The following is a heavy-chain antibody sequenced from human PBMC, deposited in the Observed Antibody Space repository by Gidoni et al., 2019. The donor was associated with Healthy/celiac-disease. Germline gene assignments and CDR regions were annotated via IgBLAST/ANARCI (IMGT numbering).Heavy chain of an antibody. J-gene: IGHJ6*02. D-gene: IGHD6-13*01. CDR1: GFPFSTAW. Sequence: EVQLVESGGGLVKPGGSLRRSCAASGFPFSTAWMSWVRQAQGKGLEWVGRMKSKTEGGTTDYAAPVKVRFTISRDDSKNTLYLQMNSLKAEDTAVYYWTTVTGGEIAAAGMYYYYGMDVWGQGTTVTVSS. V-gene: IGHV3-15*01. CDR3: TTVTGGEIAAAGMYYYYGMDV. CDR2: MKSKTEGGTT.